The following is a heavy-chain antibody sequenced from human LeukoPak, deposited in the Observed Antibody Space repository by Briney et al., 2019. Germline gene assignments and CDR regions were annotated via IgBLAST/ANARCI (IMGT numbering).Heavy chain of an antibody. D-gene: IGHD3-22*01. Sequence: SETLSLTCAVYGGSFSGYYWGWVRQPPGKGLERIGEINHSGSTNYNPPLKRRVTISVDKSKNQFPRKLSSVTSEDTAVDYFAGAETYDSIDYWGQGTLVTVSS. CDR1: GGSFSGYY. CDR2: INHSGST. V-gene: IGHV4-34*01. CDR3: AGAETYDSIDY. J-gene: IGHJ4*02.